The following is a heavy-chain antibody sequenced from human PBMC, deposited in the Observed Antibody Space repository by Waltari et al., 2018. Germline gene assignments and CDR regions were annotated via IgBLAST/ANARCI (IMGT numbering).Heavy chain of an antibody. CDR3: AKDPSHLEPTDY. CDR2: IYSGGST. V-gene: IGHV3-23*03. J-gene: IGHJ4*02. CDR1: GFTFSRYS. Sequence: EVQLLESGGGLVQPGGSLRLSCSASGFTFSRYSMIWVRQAPGKGLEWVSVIYSGGSTYYADSVKGRFTISRDNSKNTLYLQMNSLRAEDTAVYYCAKDPSHLEPTDYWGQGTLVTVSS. D-gene: IGHD1-1*01.